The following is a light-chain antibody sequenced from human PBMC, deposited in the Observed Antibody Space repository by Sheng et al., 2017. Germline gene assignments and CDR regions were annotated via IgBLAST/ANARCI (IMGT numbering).Light chain of an antibody. CDR2: QDN. J-gene: IGLJ3*02. V-gene: IGLV3-1*01. CDR1: KLGDKY. CDR3: QAWDGFTAP. Sequence: SYELTQPPSVSVSPGQTASITCSGDKLGDKYASWYQQKPGQSPVLVMYQDNKRPSGIPERFSGSNSGNTATLTISGTQAMDEADYYCQAWDGFTAPFGGGTKLTVL.